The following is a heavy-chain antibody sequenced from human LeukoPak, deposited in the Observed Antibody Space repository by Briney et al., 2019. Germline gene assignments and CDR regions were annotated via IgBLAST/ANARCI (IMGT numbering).Heavy chain of an antibody. Sequence: GRSLRLSCEASGFSFSTSGVHWVRQAPGKGLEWMAVISKDGRKNHYADSVKGRFTISRDNSQSTLFLQMNSLRPEDTAIYYCARDLLNYGSAYYDVGIFDSWGQGTLVTVSS. CDR2: ISKDGRKN. CDR3: ARDLLNYGSAYYDVGIFDS. J-gene: IGHJ4*02. V-gene: IGHV3-30*04. D-gene: IGHD3-10*01. CDR1: GFSFSTSG.